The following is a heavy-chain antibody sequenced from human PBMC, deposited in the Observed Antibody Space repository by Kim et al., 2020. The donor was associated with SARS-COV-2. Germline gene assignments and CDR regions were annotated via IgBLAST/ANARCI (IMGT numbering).Heavy chain of an antibody. Sequence: GGSLRLSCAASGFTFSSYAMHWVRQAPGKGLEWVAVISYDGSNKYYADSVKCRFTISRDNSKNTLYLQMNSLRAEDTAVYYCARDGGGVERYYYDSSAYYTSGYYYYGMDVWGQGTTVTVSS. CDR1: GFTFSSYA. D-gene: IGHD3-22*01. J-gene: IGHJ6*02. CDR3: ARDGGGVERYYYDSSAYYTSGYYYYGMDV. CDR2: ISYDGSNK. V-gene: IGHV3-30-3*01.